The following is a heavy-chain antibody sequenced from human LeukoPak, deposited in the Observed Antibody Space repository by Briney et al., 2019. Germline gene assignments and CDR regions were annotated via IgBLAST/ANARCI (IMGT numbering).Heavy chain of an antibody. CDR2: IYYSGST. CDR1: GGSISSSSYY. J-gene: IGHJ3*02. V-gene: IGHV4-39*01. D-gene: IGHD2-15*01. CDR3: ARYCSGGSCYSFVGGAFDI. Sequence: SETLSLTCTVSGGSISSSSYYWGWIRQPPGKGLEWIVSIYYSGSTYYNPSLKSRVTISVDTSKYQFSLKLSSVTAADTAVYYCARYCSGGSCYSFVGGAFDIWGQGTMVTVSS.